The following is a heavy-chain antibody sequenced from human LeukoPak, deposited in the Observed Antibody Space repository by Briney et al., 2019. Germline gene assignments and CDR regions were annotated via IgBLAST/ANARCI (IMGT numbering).Heavy chain of an antibody. J-gene: IGHJ4*02. CDR3: ASQKGYCSSTSCYRFDY. D-gene: IGHD2-2*01. CDR2: ISGSGGST. V-gene: IGHV3-23*01. Sequence: GSLRLSCAASGFTFSSYAMSWVRQAPGKGLEWVSAISGSGGSTYYADSVKGRFTISRDNSYNPLYLQMNTLRADDTAVYYCASQKGYCSSTSCYRFDYWGQGTLVTVSS. CDR1: GFTFSSYA.